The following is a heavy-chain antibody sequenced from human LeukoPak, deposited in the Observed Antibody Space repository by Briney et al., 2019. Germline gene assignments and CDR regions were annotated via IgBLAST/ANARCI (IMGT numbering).Heavy chain of an antibody. CDR2: ISGSGGST. Sequence: SGGSLRLSCAASGFTFSSYAMSWVRQAPGKGLEWVSAISGSGGSTYYADSVKGRFTISRDNSKNTLYLQMNSLRAEDTAVYYCAKDLACSGGSCYPSHFDYWGQGTLVTVSS. CDR3: AKDLACSGGSCYPSHFDY. D-gene: IGHD2-15*01. CDR1: GFTFSSYA. V-gene: IGHV3-23*01. J-gene: IGHJ4*02.